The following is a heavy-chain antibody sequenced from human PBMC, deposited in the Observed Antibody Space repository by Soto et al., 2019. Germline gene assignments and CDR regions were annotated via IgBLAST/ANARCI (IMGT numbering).Heavy chain of an antibody. V-gene: IGHV4-4*02. D-gene: IGHD3-16*01. CDR2: IYHGRIT. CDR1: GGSISTNNW. Sequence: QVQLQESGPGLVKPSGTLSLTCSVSGGSISTNNWWSWVRQSPGKGLEWIGEIYHGRITNYNPSLLNRMTLTIEESTHHFSLRLKYVTAADPAVYYCARESGSITVRGTFDTWGQGTLVAVSS. CDR3: ARESGSITVRGTFDT. J-gene: IGHJ3*02.